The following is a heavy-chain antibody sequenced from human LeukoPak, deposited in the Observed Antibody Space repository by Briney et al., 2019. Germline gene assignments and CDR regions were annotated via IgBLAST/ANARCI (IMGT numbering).Heavy chain of an antibody. CDR1: GYTFTGYY. CDR2: INPNSGGT. V-gene: IGHV1-2*02. Sequence: ASVKVSCKASGYTFTGYYMHWVRQAPGQGLEWMGWINPNSGGTSYAQKFQGRVTMTRDTSISTAYMELSRLRSDDTAVYYCARVGHYYDLLYWGQGTLVTVPS. CDR3: ARVGHYYDLLY. D-gene: IGHD3-22*01. J-gene: IGHJ4*02.